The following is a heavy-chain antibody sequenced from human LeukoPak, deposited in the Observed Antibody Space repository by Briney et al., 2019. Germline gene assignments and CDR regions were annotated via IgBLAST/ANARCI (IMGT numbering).Heavy chain of an antibody. D-gene: IGHD2-2*01. Sequence: SETLSLTYTVYGGSFSAYSWTWIRQPPGKGLEWIGEINHSGSTDYNPSLKSRVTISVATSKNQFSLKLSSVTAADTAVYYCARGGGSGVPAARIGYWGQGTLVTVSS. CDR1: GGSFSAYS. J-gene: IGHJ4*02. CDR2: INHSGST. CDR3: ARGGGSGVPAARIGY. V-gene: IGHV4-34*01.